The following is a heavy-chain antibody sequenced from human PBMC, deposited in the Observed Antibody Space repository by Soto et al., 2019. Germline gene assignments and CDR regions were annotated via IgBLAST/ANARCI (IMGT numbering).Heavy chain of an antibody. Sequence: SVKVSCKASGYTFTSYGISWVRQAPGQGLEWMGWISAYNGNTNYAQKLQGRVTMTTYTSTSTAYMELRSLRSDDTAVYYCARDDADIVVVPAAPDYWGQGTLVTVSS. D-gene: IGHD2-2*01. V-gene: IGHV1-18*01. CDR1: GYTFTSYG. J-gene: IGHJ4*02. CDR3: ARDDADIVVVPAAPDY. CDR2: ISAYNGNT.